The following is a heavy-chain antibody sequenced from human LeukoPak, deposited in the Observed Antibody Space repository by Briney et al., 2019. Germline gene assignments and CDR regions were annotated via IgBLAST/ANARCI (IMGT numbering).Heavy chain of an antibody. CDR3: ARLPEYSCGSVDH. CDR2: IYYSGST. Sequence: SETLSLTCTVSGGSISSSGCYWGWIRQPPGKELEWIGSIYYSGSTYYNPSLNSRVTISVDTSKNQFSQKLSSVTAADTAVYYCARLPEYSCGSVDHWGQGTLVTVSS. J-gene: IGHJ4*02. V-gene: IGHV4-39*01. D-gene: IGHD5-18*01. CDR1: GGSISSSGCY.